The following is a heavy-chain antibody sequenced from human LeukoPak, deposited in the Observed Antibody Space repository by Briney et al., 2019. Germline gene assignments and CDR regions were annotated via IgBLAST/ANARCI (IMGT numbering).Heavy chain of an antibody. D-gene: IGHD3-22*01. CDR2: ISDDGNND. V-gene: IGHV3-30-3*01. CDR1: GFTFSNFA. J-gene: IGHJ4*02. CDR3: ARSQSTFLLYYYDSSGFLIKD. Sequence: GGSLRLSCAASGFTFSNFAMHWVRQAPGKGLEWVAVISDDGNNDYYADSVQGRFTISRDNSKNTLYLQMSSLRAEDTAMYYCARSQSTFLLYYYDSSGFLIKDWGQGTLLTVSS.